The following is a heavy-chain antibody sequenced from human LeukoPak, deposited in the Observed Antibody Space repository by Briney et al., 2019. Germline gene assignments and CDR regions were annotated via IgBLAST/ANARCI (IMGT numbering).Heavy chain of an antibody. CDR1: GFTFSNYA. CDR2: MSGSGGTT. CDR3: AKGELSSGWSP. V-gene: IGHV3-23*01. D-gene: IGHD6-19*01. Sequence: PGGSLRLSCAASGFTFSNYAMSWVRQAPGKGLEGVSAMSGSGGTTYYADSVKGRFTISRDNSKNTLYLQMNSLRAEDTAVYYCAKGELSSGWSPWGQGTLVTVSS. J-gene: IGHJ5*02.